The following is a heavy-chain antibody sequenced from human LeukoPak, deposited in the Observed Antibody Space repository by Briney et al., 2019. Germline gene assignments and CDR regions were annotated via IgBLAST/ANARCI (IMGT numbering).Heavy chain of an antibody. CDR1: GGSISSYY. J-gene: IGHJ6*03. CDR3: ARGTVTNYDYYYYYYMDV. CDR2: IYYSGST. V-gene: IGHV4-59*01. Sequence: KPSETLSLTCTVSGGSISSYYWSWIRQPPGKGLEWIGYIYYSGSTNYNPSLKSRVTISVDTSKNQFSLKLSSVTAADTAVYYCARGTVTNYDYYYYYYMDVWGKGTTVTVSS. D-gene: IGHD4-17*01.